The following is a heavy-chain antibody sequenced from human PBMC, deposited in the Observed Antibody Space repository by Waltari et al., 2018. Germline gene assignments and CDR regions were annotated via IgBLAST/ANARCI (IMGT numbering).Heavy chain of an antibody. CDR3: TRGGNYDFWSHRPFVDP. D-gene: IGHD3-3*01. Sequence: QVQLQQWGAGLLKPSETLSLTCAVYGASLSDYYWGWVRQSPGKGLEWIGQIRHPGSTNYSPSLKSRVSISVHTSQNQFSLQLSSVTAADTALYFCTRGGNYDFWSHRPFVDPWGQGTLVSVTS. J-gene: IGHJ5*02. CDR2: IRHPGST. V-gene: IGHV4-34*01. CDR1: GASLSDYY.